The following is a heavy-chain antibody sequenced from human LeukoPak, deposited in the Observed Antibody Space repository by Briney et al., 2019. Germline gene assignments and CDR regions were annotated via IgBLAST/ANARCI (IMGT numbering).Heavy chain of an antibody. Sequence: PSETLCLTCTVSGGSISSSSYYWGWIRQPPGKGLEWIGSIYYTGSTYYNPSLKSRVTISVDTSKTQFSLKLSSVTAADTAVYYCARGWVPSLSYYYMDVWGKGTTVTVSS. J-gene: IGHJ6*03. V-gene: IGHV4-39*07. CDR2: IYYTGST. CDR1: GGSISSSSYY. CDR3: ARGWVPSLSYYYMDV. D-gene: IGHD2-2*01.